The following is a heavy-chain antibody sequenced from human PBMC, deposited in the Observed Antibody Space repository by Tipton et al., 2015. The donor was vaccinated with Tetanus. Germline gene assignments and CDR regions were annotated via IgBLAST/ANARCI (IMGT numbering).Heavy chain of an antibody. CDR3: AKTIVVVTAESAFDI. D-gene: IGHD2-21*02. J-gene: IGHJ3*02. Sequence: SLRLSCAASGFTFSSYAMSWVRQAPGKGLEWVSATSGSGGSTYYADSVKGLFTISRDNSKNTLYLQMNSLRAEDTAVYYCAKTIVVVTAESAFDIWGQGTMVTVSS. V-gene: IGHV3-23*01. CDR1: GFTFSSYA. CDR2: TSGSGGST.